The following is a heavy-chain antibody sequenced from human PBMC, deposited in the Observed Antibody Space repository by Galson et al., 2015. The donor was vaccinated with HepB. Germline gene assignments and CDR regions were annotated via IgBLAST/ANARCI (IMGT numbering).Heavy chain of an antibody. D-gene: IGHD6-19*01. CDR2: ISADGTRT. V-gene: IGHV3-74*01. Sequence: SLRLSCAASGFTFSGYWMHWVRQAPGKGLLWVSYISADGTRTKCADSVKGRFTISRDNAKNTVYLQMNSLRAEDTAVYYCAREFAFGCGSYSNWGQGSLVTVSS. J-gene: IGHJ4*02. CDR1: GFTFSGYW. CDR3: AREFAFGCGSYSN.